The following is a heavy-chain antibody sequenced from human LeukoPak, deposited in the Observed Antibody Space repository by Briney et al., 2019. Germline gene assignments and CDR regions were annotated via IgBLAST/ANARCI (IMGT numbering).Heavy chain of an antibody. CDR3: GRGGYHFCFGLYYFDY. V-gene: IGHV3-7*01. D-gene: IGHD5-18*01. Sequence: GGSLRLSCAASGFTLSSYWMSWVRQAPGKGLEWVANIKQDGSEKYYVDSVRGRFTISRDNAKNSLYLQMNSLRAEDPAVYFCGRGGYHFCFGLYYFDYLGQGNLVTVSS. CDR1: GFTLSSYW. CDR2: IKQDGSEK. J-gene: IGHJ4*02.